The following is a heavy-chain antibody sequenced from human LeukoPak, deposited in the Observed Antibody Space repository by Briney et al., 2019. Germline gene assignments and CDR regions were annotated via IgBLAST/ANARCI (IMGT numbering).Heavy chain of an antibody. V-gene: IGHV4-59*12. CDR2: IYYTGST. CDR1: GDSISNYY. J-gene: IGHJ4*02. D-gene: IGHD1-20*01. CDR3: ARDPLTGSPFDY. Sequence: SETLSLTCTVSGDSISNYYWTWIRQPPGKGLEWIGYIYYTGSTYYNPSLKSRVTISVDRSKNQFSLKLSSVTAADTAVYYCARDPLTGSPFDYWGQGTLVTVSS.